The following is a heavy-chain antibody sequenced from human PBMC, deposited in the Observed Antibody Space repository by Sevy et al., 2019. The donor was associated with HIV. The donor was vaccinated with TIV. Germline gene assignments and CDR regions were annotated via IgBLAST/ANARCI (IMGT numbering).Heavy chain of an antibody. CDR3: AKDTSYDSSGFFDY. V-gene: IGHV3-23*01. J-gene: IGHJ4*02. CDR2: ISGGGGST. Sequence: GGSLRLSFAASGFTFSGYALGWVPQPPGKGLGWVSAISGGGGSTYYAASVKGRFTISRDNSKNTLYLQMNSLRAEDTAVYYCAKDTSYDSSGFFDYWGQGTLVTVSS. CDR1: GFTFSGYA. D-gene: IGHD3-22*01.